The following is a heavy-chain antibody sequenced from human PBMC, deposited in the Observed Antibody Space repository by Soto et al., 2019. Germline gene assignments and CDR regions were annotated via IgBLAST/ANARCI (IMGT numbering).Heavy chain of an antibody. CDR2: IDPSDSYT. V-gene: IGHV5-10-1*01. CDR1: GYSFTSYW. J-gene: IGHJ6*02. Sequence: PGESLKICCNGSGYSFTSYWISWVRQMPGKGREWMGRIDPSDSYTNYSPSFQGHVTISADKSISTAYLQWSSLKASDTDMPSYARHAVIAARPPHYCYFGTDVWGQRTTVT. D-gene: IGHD6-6*01. CDR3: ARHAVIAARPPHYCYFGTDV.